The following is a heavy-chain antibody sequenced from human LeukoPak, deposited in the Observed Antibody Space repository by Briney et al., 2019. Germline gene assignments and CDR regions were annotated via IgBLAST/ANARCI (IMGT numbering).Heavy chain of an antibody. J-gene: IGHJ4*02. CDR3: AKDSGATTGSII. D-gene: IGHD1-26*01. CDR2: ISWNSGSI. V-gene: IGHV3-9*01. CDR1: GFTFDDHA. Sequence: GGSLRLSCAASGFTFDDHAMHWVRQAPGKGLEWVSGISWNSGSIGYADSVKGRFTISRDNAKNSLYLQMNSLRAEDTALYYCAKDSGATTGSIIWGQGTLVTVSS.